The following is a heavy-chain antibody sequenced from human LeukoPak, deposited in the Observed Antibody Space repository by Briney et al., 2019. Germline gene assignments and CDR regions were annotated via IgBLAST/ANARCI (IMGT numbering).Heavy chain of an antibody. V-gene: IGHV4-61*02. CDR1: GGSITSGSYS. D-gene: IGHD6-13*01. CDR2: ISATGST. Sequence: PSETLSLTCTVSGGSITSGSYSWSWIRQPAGKGLEWIGRISATGSTYFNPSLESRVTISLDTAKNQFSLKLKSVTAADTAVYYCARAYSSSWSSRLDNWFDPWGQGTLVTVSS. CDR3: ARAYSSSWSSRLDNWFDP. J-gene: IGHJ5*02.